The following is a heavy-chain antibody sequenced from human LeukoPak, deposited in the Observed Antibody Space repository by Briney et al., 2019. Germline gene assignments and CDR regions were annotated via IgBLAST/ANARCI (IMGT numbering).Heavy chain of an antibody. V-gene: IGHV3-7*02. CDR1: GFTFSSCW. J-gene: IGHJ4*02. CDR2: IKQDGNEK. CDR3: ARLMGERSLFDY. D-gene: IGHD1-26*01. Sequence: SGGSLRLSCAASGFTFSSCWMTWVRQAPGKGLEWVANIKQDGNEKYHVDSVKGRFSISRDNAKNSVYLQMNSLRAEDTAVYYCARLMGERSLFDYWGQGVLVTVSS.